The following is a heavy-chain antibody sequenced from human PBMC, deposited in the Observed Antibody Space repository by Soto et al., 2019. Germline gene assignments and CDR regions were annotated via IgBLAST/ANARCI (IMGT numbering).Heavy chain of an antibody. CDR3: ASMYSSGWSVGFDY. CDR2: INAGNGNT. D-gene: IGHD6-19*01. J-gene: IGHJ4*02. CDR1: GYTFTSYA. Sequence: QVQLEQSGAEVKKPGASVKVSCKASGYTFTSYAMHWMRQAPGQRLEWMGWINAGNGNTKYSQKFQGRVTITRDTSASTAYMELSSLRSEDTAVYYCASMYSSGWSVGFDYWGQGTLVTVSS. V-gene: IGHV1-3*01.